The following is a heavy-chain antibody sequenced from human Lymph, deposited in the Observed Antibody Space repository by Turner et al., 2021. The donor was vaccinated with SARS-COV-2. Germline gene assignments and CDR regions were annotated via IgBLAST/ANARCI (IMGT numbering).Heavy chain of an antibody. CDR2: ISVYNGYT. D-gene: IGHD2-2*02. V-gene: IGHV1-18*04. J-gene: IGHJ6*02. CDR1: GYTFRSYG. CDR3: AREGYCSSTSCYRGQYYYYGMDV. Sequence: QVQLVQSGAEVTKSGASVKVSCRASGYTFRSYGISWVRQAPGQGLEWMGWISVYNGYTNYAQKLQGRVTMTTDTSTSTAYMELRSLRSDDTAVYYCAREGYCSSTSCYRGQYYYYGMDVWGQGTTVTVSS.